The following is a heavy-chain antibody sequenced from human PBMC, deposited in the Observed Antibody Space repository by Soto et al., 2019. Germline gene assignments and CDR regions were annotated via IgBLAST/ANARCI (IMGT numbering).Heavy chain of an antibody. CDR1: DDSFRGADYY. J-gene: IGHJ4*02. D-gene: IGHD6-19*01. V-gene: IGHV4-61*08. Sequence: SETLSLTCTVSDDSFRGADYYWSWIRQPLGKGPEWIGYTYYNGDTKYNPALKSRVTMSVDTSKNQFSLRLSSVTAADTAVYFCARGPSYIDGWRTFDFWGRGILVTVSS. CDR2: TYYNGDT. CDR3: ARGPSYIDGWRTFDF.